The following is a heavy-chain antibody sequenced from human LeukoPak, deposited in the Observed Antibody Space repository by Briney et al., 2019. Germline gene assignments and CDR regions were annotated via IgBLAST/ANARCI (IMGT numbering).Heavy chain of an antibody. J-gene: IGHJ5*02. CDR1: GGSVRSSRPY. V-gene: IGHV4-39*02. CDR3: ATHDEGSYFET. CDR2: VYYVGNA. Sequence: PSETLSPTCTVSGGSVRSSRPYWGWIRQSPGKGLEWIGSVYYVGNAYYRPSLLSRAAITIDTSKTHISLRLTSVTATDTGIYYCATHDEGSYFETWGQGALVTVPS. D-gene: IGHD3-10*01.